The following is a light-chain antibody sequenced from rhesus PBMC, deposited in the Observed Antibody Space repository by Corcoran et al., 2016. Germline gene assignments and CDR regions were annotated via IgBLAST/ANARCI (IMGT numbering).Light chain of an antibody. CDR1: QSVSSR. Sequence: EIVMTQSPATLSLSPGERGTLSCRASQSVSSRLAWNQPQPGQPPRLLIYDASNRVTGITDRFSGRGAGTDFTLPISSLEPEDVAVYVCQQESNWSYSFGQGTKVEIK. J-gene: IGKJ2*01. CDR2: DAS. CDR3: QQESNWSYS. V-gene: IGKV3-17*02.